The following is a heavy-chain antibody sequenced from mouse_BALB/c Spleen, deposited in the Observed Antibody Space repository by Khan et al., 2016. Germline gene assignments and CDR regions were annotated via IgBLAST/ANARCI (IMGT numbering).Heavy chain of an antibody. D-gene: IGHD3-1*01. CDR1: GYSITSDYA. CDR2: ISYSGST. Sequence: EVELVESGPGLVKPSQSLSLTCTVTGYSITSDYAWNWIRQFPGNKLEWMGYISYSGSTSYNPSLKSRISITRDTSKNQFFLQLNSVTTEDTATYYCARSGYFDVWGAGTTVTVSS. J-gene: IGHJ1*01. CDR3: ARSGYFDV. V-gene: IGHV3-2*02.